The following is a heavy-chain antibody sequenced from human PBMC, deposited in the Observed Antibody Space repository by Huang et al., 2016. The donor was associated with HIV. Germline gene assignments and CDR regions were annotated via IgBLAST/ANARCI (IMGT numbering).Heavy chain of an antibody. Sequence: QVQLRQWGAGLVKPSETLSLTCAVYGGSFSGYYWTWIRQSPGKGLEWIGEINQIGKTNYKPSLKSRVTISKDTAKNQFSLQLTSVSAADTGVYFCAREKAADSAWYGVYYFDYWGEGALVTVTS. CDR3: AREKAADSAWYGVYYFDY. V-gene: IGHV4-34*01. D-gene: IGHD6-19*01. CDR2: INQIGKT. J-gene: IGHJ4*02. CDR1: GGSFSGYY.